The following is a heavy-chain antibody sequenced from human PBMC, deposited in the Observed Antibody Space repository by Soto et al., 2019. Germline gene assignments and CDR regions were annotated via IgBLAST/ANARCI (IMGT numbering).Heavy chain of an antibody. J-gene: IGHJ4*02. V-gene: IGHV3-15*01. Sequence: VQLVESGGNLVKPGGSLRLSCAASGFTFNAAWMSWVRQAPGKGLEWVGRIKSKTDGGTTDFAAPVKGRFTISRDDSKNTVYLQMNSLKIEDTAVYYCTTGLAAAGTNYWGQGTLATVSS. CDR2: IKSKTDGGTT. CDR1: GFTFNAAW. D-gene: IGHD6-13*01. CDR3: TTGLAAAGTNY.